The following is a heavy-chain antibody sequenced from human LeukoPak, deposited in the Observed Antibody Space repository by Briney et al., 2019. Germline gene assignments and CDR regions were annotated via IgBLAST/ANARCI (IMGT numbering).Heavy chain of an antibody. V-gene: IGHV4-39*07. D-gene: IGHD3-22*01. J-gene: IGHJ3*02. CDR1: GGSISSSSYY. CDR3: ARVDSSGPFDAFDI. Sequence: SETLSLTCTVSGGSISSSSYYWGGIRQPPGKGLEWIGSIYYSGSTYYNPSLKSRVTISVDTSKNQFSLKQSSVTAADTAVYYCARVDSSGPFDAFDIWGQGTMVTVSS. CDR2: IYYSGST.